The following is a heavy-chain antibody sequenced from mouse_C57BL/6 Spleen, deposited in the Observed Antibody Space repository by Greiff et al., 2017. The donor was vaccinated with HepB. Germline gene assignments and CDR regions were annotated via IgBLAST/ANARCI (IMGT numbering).Heavy chain of an antibody. CDR2: IHPNSGST. CDR3: ARRYLDGLYAMDY. Sequence: QVQLQQPGAELVKPGASVKLSCKASGYTFTSYWMHWVKQRPGQGLEWIGMIHPNSGSTNYNEKFKSKATLTVDKSSSTAYMQLSSLTSEDSAVYYCARRYLDGLYAMDYWGQGTSVTVSS. J-gene: IGHJ4*01. CDR1: GYTFTSYW. V-gene: IGHV1-64*01. D-gene: IGHD2-14*01.